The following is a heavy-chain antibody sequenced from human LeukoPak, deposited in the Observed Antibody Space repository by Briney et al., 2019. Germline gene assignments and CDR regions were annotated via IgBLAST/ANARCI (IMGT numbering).Heavy chain of an antibody. Sequence: GGSLRLSCAASGLSFSSYGMHWVRQAPGKGLEWVAVIWYDGSKKYYADSVKGRFIISRDNSRNTLYLQMNSLRAEDTAVYYCAKAITIFGVASFSDYYYGMDVWGQGTTVTVSS. V-gene: IGHV3-33*06. D-gene: IGHD3-3*01. CDR1: GLSFSSYG. J-gene: IGHJ6*02. CDR2: IWYDGSKK. CDR3: AKAITIFGVASFSDYYYGMDV.